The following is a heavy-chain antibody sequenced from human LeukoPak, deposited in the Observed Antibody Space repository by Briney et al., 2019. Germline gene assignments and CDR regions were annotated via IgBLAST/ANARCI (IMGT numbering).Heavy chain of an antibody. CDR2: ISISSRSTI. D-gene: IGHD3-10*01. V-gene: IGHV3-48*02. Sequence: GGSLRLSCAASGSTFSFYKMNWVRQGPGKGLEWVSYISISSRSTIYYADSVKGRFTISRDNARNSLYLQMNSLTDEDTAVYYCARDSGSRVATDFDYWGQGTLVTVSS. CDR1: GSTFSFYK. CDR3: ARDSGSRVATDFDY. J-gene: IGHJ4*02.